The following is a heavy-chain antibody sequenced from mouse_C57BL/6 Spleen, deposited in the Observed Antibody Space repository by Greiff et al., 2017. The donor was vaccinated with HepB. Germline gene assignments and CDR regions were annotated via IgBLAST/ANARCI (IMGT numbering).Heavy chain of an antibody. CDR2: IDPENGDT. D-gene: IGHD1-1*01. Sequence: DVKLQESGAELVRPGASVKLSCTASGFNIKDDYMHWVKQRPEQGLEWIGWIDPENGDTEYASKFQGKATITADTSSNTAYLQLSSLTSEDTAVYYCTTSGSRRDWGQGTLVTVSA. V-gene: IGHV14-4*01. CDR1: GFNIKDDY. J-gene: IGHJ3*01. CDR3: TTSGSRRD.